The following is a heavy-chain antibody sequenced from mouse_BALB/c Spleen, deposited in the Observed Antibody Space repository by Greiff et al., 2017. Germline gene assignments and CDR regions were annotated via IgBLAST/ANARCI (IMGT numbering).Heavy chain of an antibody. Sequence: QVQLQQSGAELMKPGASVKISCKATGYTFSSYWIEWVKQRPGHGLEWIGEILPGSGSTNYNEKFKGKATFTADTSSNTAYMQLSSLTSEDSAVYYCATSLLRLRGFAYWGQGTLVTVSA. V-gene: IGHV1-9*01. D-gene: IGHD1-2*01. CDR2: ILPGSGST. CDR1: GYTFSSYW. J-gene: IGHJ3*01. CDR3: ATSLLRLRGFAY.